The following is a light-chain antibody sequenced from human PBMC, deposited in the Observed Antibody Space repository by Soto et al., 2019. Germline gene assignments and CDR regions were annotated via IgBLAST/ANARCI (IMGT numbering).Light chain of an antibody. CDR1: QSVSSN. J-gene: IGKJ1*01. Sequence: EIVMTQSPATLSVSPGERATLSCRASQSVSSNLAWYQHKPGQSPRLLISGASARATGFPARFSGSGSGTEFTLTISSLQSEDFAVYYCQQYNNGPPGTFGQGTKVEIK. CDR2: GAS. V-gene: IGKV3-15*01. CDR3: QQYNNGPPGT.